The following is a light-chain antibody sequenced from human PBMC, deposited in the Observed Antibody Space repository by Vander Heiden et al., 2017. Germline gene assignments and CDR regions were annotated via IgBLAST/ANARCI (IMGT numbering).Light chain of an antibody. J-gene: IGKJ4*01. CDR1: QGTANS. V-gene: IGKV1-9*01. Sequence: DIQLTQSPSFLSASVGDRVSITCRASQGTANSLARYQQRPATTPKLLIYAASTFQSPVPSRFSGSGSGSAFTLRILSLQPEAFATYYCHGLSSYGYTFGGGTKLEIK. CDR3: HGLSSYGYT. CDR2: AAS.